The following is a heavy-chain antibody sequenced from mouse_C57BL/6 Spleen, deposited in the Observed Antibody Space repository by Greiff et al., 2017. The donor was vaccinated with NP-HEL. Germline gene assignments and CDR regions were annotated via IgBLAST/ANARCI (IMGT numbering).Heavy chain of an antibody. CDR1: GYTFTSYW. V-gene: IGHV1-55*01. J-gene: IGHJ2*01. CDR3: ARGGQLRLLYYFDY. Sequence: VQLQQPGAELVKPGASVKMSCKASGYTFTSYWITWVKQRPGQGLEWIGDIYPGSGSTNYNEKFKGKATLPVDTSSSTAYLQLSSLTSEDSAVYYCARGGQLRLLYYFDYWGQGTTLTVSA. D-gene: IGHD3-2*02. CDR2: IYPGSGST.